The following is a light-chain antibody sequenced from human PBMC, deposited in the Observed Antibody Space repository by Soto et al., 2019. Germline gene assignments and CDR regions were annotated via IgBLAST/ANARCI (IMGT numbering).Light chain of an antibody. J-gene: IGLJ1*01. CDR1: SSDVGSFNL. V-gene: IGLV2-23*02. CDR3: CSYAGSSSYV. CDR2: EVI. Sequence: QSALTQPASVSGSPGQSITISCTGTSSDVGSFNLVSWYQQHPGKAPKLMIYEVIKRPAGVSNRFSGSKSGNTASLTISGLQVEDEADYFCCSYAGSSSYVFGTGTKVTVL.